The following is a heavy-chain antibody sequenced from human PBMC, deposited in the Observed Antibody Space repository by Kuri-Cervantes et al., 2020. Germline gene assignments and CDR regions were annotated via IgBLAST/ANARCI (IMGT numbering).Heavy chain of an antibody. Sequence: ESLKISCTVSGGSVSSGSYYWSWIRQPPGKGLEWIGYIYYSGSTNYNPSLKSRVTISVDTSKNQFSLKLSSVTAADTAVYYCARGPILTGYYFHYYYMDVWGKGTTVTVSS. J-gene: IGHJ6*03. CDR3: ARGPILTGYYFHYYYMDV. D-gene: IGHD3-9*01. CDR1: GGSVSSGSYY. CDR2: IYYSGST. V-gene: IGHV4-61*01.